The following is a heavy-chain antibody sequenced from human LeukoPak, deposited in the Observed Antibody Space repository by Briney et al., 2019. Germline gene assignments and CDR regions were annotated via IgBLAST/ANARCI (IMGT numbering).Heavy chain of an antibody. J-gene: IGHJ4*02. Sequence: ASVKVSCKASGYTFTGYYMHWVRQAPRQGLEWMGWINPNSGGANYAQKFQGRVTMTRDTSISTDYMDLSSLRSDDTAVYYCARDYGGFCTSDNCYRTIFDYWGQGTLVTVSS. CDR3: ARDYGGFCTSDNCYRTIFDY. V-gene: IGHV1-2*02. CDR1: GYTFTGYY. CDR2: INPNSGGA. D-gene: IGHD2-2*02.